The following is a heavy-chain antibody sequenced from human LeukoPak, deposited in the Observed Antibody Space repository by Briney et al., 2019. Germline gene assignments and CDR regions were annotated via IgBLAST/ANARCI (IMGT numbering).Heavy chain of an antibody. CDR1: GYTFTSYD. Sequence: GASVKVSCKASGYTFTSYDINWVRQATGQGLEWMGWMNPNSGNTGYAQKFQGSVTITRNTSISTAYMELSRLRSDDTAVYYCAREILTGYYSDYWGQGTLVTVSS. V-gene: IGHV1-8*03. J-gene: IGHJ4*02. CDR2: MNPNSGNT. D-gene: IGHD3-9*01. CDR3: AREILTGYYSDY.